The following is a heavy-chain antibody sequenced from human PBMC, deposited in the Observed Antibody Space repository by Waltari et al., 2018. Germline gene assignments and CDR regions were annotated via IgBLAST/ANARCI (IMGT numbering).Heavy chain of an antibody. Sequence: EVQLVETGGGLIQPGGSLRLSCAASGFTVGGSYMTWVRQAPGKGLEWVSVIYRDGRTFDADPVKGRFTISRDDSKNTLCLQMSNLRAEDTALYYCARDHGVSYLDGALDIWGQGTMVTVSS. CDR1: GFTVGGSY. J-gene: IGHJ3*02. CDR3: ARDHGVSYLDGALDI. D-gene: IGHD1-26*01. CDR2: IYRDGRT. V-gene: IGHV3-53*02.